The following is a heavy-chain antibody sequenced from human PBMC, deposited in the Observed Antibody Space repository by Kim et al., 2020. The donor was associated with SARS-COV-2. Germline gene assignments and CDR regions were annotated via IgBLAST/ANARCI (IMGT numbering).Heavy chain of an antibody. CDR2: IIPIFGTA. Sequence: SVKVSCKASGGTFSSYAISWVRQAPGQGLEWMGGIIPIFGTANYAQKFQGRVTITADESTSTAYMELSSLRSEDTAVYYCARARLTAMVTGAGLNWFDPWGQGTLVTVSS. J-gene: IGHJ5*02. D-gene: IGHD5-18*01. CDR1: GGTFSSYA. V-gene: IGHV1-69*13. CDR3: ARARLTAMVTGAGLNWFDP.